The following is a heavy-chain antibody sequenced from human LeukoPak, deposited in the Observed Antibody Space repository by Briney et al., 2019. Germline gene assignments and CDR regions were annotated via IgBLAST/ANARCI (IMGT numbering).Heavy chain of an antibody. V-gene: IGHV4-39*07. CDR2: IFYSGGT. D-gene: IGHD3-22*01. CDR1: GGSISTSSYY. J-gene: IGHJ4*02. CDR3: ARDPDSSGYYYLVFDY. Sequence: KPSETLSLTCTVSGGSISTSSYYWGWVRQPPGKGLEWIGNIFYSGGTYYSQSLKSRVTISLDTSRNQFSLKLSSVTAADTAVYYCARDPDSSGYYYLVFDYWGQGTLVTVSS.